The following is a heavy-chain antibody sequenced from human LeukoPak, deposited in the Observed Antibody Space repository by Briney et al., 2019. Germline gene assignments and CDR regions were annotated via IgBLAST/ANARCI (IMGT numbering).Heavy chain of an antibody. CDR2: ISSTGII. CDR3: TRGGRIAVAGSYCFDY. V-gene: IGHV3-11*04. CDR1: GFAFSDYY. D-gene: IGHD6-19*01. J-gene: IGHJ4*02. Sequence: GGSLRLSCAASGFAFSDYYMSWIRQAPGKGLEWVSYISSTGIIYYSDSVQGRFTISRDNAKNSLYLQMNSLRAEDTAVYYCTRGGRIAVAGSYCFDYWGQGTLVTVSS.